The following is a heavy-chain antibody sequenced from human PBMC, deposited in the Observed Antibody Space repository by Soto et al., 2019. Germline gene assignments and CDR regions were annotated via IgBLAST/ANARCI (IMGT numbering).Heavy chain of an antibody. CDR1: GYSLTELS. CDR3: ATSLELPLGVDI. CDR2: FDPEDGQT. J-gene: IGHJ6*02. V-gene: IGHV1-24*01. D-gene: IGHD1-7*01. Sequence: ASVKVSCKVSGYSLTELSIHWVRQAPEKGLEWMGSFDPEDGQTINKQKFQDRVTMTGDTSSDTGYMELSNLRSEDTAIYYCATSLELPLGVDIWGQGTTVTVSS.